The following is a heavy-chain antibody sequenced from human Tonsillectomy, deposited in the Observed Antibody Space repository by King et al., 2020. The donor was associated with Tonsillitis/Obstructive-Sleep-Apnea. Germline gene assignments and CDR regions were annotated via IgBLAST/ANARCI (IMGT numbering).Heavy chain of an antibody. J-gene: IGHJ4*02. V-gene: IGHV5-51*01. CDR2: IYPGDSDT. Sequence: QLVQSGAEVKKPGESLKISCKGSGYSFTSYWIGWVRQMPGKGLEWMGIIYPGDSDTRYSPSFQGQVTISADKSISTAYLQWSSLKASDTAMYYCARHLGYCSSTSCYSPYFDYWGQGTLVTVSS. D-gene: IGHD2-2*02. CDR1: GYSFTSYW. CDR3: ARHLGYCSSTSCYSPYFDY.